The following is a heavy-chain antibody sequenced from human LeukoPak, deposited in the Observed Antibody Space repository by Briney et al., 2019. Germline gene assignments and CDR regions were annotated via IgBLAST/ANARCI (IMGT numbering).Heavy chain of an antibody. V-gene: IGHV3-11*01. Sequence: GSLRLSCAASGFTFSDYYMSWIRQAPGKGLEWVSYISSSGSTIYYADSVKGRLTISRDNAKNSLYLQMNSLRAEDTAVYYCAREVAVAGSIDYWGQGTLVTVSS. CDR3: AREVAVAGSIDY. CDR2: ISSSGSTI. CDR1: GFTFSDYY. J-gene: IGHJ4*02. D-gene: IGHD6-19*01.